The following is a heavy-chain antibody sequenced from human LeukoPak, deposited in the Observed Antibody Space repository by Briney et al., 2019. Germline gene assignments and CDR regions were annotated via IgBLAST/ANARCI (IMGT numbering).Heavy chain of an antibody. J-gene: IGHJ4*02. CDR3: ARPSGSGSYPTY. CDR2: INHSGST. Sequence: TSSETLSLTCAVYGGSFSGYYWSWIRQPPGKGLEWIGEINHSGSTNYNPSLKSRVTISVDTSKNQFSLNLRSVTAADTAVYYCARPSGSGSYPTYWGQGTLVPVSS. D-gene: IGHD1-26*01. V-gene: IGHV4-34*01. CDR1: GGSFSGYY.